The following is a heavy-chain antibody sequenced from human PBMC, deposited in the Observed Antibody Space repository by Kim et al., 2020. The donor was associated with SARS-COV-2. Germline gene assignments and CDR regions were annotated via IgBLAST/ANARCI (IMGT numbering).Heavy chain of an antibody. CDR3: ARHASSRYYGDY. V-gene: IGHV4-39*01. D-gene: IGHD1-1*01. J-gene: IGHJ4*02. CDR2: VSYSGGR. Sequence: IRQPPGQGVAWIGSVSYSGGRYYDKSRNTLSLDAPKKEFSLKLTSVTAADTAVYFCARHASSRYYGDYWGQGALVTVSS.